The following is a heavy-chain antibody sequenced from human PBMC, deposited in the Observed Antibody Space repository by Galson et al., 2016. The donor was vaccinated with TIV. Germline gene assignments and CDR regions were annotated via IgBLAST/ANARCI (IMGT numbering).Heavy chain of an antibody. D-gene: IGHD3-10*01. Sequence: ETLSLTCGVSGHSISSGHFWGWIRQPPGKGLEWIGSIYLTGSTYYNPSLKRRVTISVDTSKNQLSLKLSSVTAADTAMYYCARHFLWLRELSWFDPWGQGTLVTVSS. V-gene: IGHV4-38-2*01. CDR1: GHSISSGHF. CDR3: ARHFLWLRELSWFDP. CDR2: IYLTGST. J-gene: IGHJ5*02.